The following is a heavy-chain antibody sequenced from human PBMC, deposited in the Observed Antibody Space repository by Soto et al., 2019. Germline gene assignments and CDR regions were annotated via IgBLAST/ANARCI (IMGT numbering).Heavy chain of an antibody. CDR2: INVYNGNT. CDR1: GYTFTNYG. D-gene: IGHD3-10*01. V-gene: IGHV1-18*01. Sequence: ASVKVSCKASGYTFTNYGISWLLQAPGQGLEWMGWINVYNGNTKYAQKVQGRVTMTTDTSTSTAYMELRSLRSDDTAVYYCARGVGSGSYYNQYNWFDPWGQGTLVTVPQ. CDR3: ARGVGSGSYYNQYNWFDP. J-gene: IGHJ5*02.